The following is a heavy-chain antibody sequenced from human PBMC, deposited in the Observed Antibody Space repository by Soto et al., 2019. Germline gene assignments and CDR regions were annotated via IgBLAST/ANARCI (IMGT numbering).Heavy chain of an antibody. V-gene: IGHV4-34*01. CDR2: INHSGST. Sequence: SETLSLTCAVYCGSFSGYYWSWIRQPPWKGLEWIGEINHSGSTNYNPSLKSRVTISVDTSKNQFSLKLSSVTAADTAVYYCARGEDIVVVPAASNWFDAWGQGPLVTVSS. CDR3: ARGEDIVVVPAASNWFDA. D-gene: IGHD2-2*01. CDR1: CGSFSGYY. J-gene: IGHJ5*02.